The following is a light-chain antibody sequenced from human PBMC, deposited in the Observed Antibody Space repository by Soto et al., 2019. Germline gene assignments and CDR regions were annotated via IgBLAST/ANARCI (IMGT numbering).Light chain of an antibody. CDR2: DVS. CDR3: CSYVGRNTYV. J-gene: IGLJ1*01. CDR1: SSDVGGYNY. Sequence: QSALTQPRSASGSPGQSITISCTCTSSDVGGYNYVSWYQQHPAKAPKLIIFDVSKRPSGVPNRFSGSKSGNTASLTISGLRAEDEADYYCCSYVGRNTYVFGTGTKLTVL. V-gene: IGLV2-11*01.